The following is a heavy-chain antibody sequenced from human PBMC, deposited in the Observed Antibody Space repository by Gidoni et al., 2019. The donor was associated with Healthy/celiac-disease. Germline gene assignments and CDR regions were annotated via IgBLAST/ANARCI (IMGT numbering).Heavy chain of an antibody. V-gene: IGHV1-69*01. CDR3: ARGYRIVGATATDDAFDI. Sequence: QVQLVHPGAEVKKPGSAVKVSCKASVCTFRRYPISWVRQAHGQGLEWMGGFTPTLGTANYAKKFQDRVTMTADESTSTAYMELSSLRSEDTAVYYCARGYRIVGATATDDAFDIWGQGTMVTVSS. CDR1: VCTFRRYP. CDR2: FTPTLGTA. J-gene: IGHJ3*02. D-gene: IGHD1-26*01.